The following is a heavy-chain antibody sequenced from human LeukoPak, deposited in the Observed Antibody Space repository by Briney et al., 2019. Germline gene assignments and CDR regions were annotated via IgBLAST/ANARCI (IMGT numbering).Heavy chain of an antibody. J-gene: IGHJ4*02. CDR1: GGSISSYY. Sequence: PSETLSLTCTVSGGSISSYYWSWIRLPPGKGLEWIGYIYYTGAAYYNPSLKSRVTISLDTSKNQFSLKLSSVTAADAAVYYCARAGYSYGTGYYFDYWGQGALVTVSS. D-gene: IGHD5-18*01. CDR3: ARAGYSYGTGYYFDY. CDR2: IYYTGAA. V-gene: IGHV4-59*01.